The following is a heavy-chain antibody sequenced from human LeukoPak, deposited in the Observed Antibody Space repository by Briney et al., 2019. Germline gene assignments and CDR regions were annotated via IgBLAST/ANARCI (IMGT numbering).Heavy chain of an antibody. CDR3: ARDQYDSVWGSYRPYFDY. CDR1: GYTFTSYG. V-gene: IGHV1-18*04. Sequence: GASVKVSCKASGYTFTSYGISWVRQAPGQGPEWMGSISPYTGNTKYAERLQDRVIMTTDTSTRTAYMELRSLRSDDTAVFYCARDQYDSVWGSYRPYFDYWGQGTLVTVSS. D-gene: IGHD3-16*02. J-gene: IGHJ4*02. CDR2: ISPYTGNT.